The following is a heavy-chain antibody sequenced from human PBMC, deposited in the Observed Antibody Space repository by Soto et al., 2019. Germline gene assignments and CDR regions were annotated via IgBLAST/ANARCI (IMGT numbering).Heavy chain of an antibody. CDR2: IIPIFGTA. CDR3: ARGVNSGYYSAEYFQH. J-gene: IGHJ1*01. CDR1: GGTFSSYA. Sequence: QVQLVQSGAEVKKPGSSVKVSCKASGGTFSSYAISWVRQAPGQGLEWMGGIIPIFGTANYAQKFQGRVTITADKSTSTAYMELSSLRSEDTAVYYCARGVNSGYYSAEYFQHWGQGTLVTVSS. D-gene: IGHD3-22*01. V-gene: IGHV1-69*06.